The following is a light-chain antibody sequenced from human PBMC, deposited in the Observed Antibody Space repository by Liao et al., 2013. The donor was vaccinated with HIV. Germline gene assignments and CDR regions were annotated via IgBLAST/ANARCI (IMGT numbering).Light chain of an antibody. CDR2: YDS. J-gene: IGLJ1*01. V-gene: IGLV3-21*01. CDR3: QVWDMSSDHYV. Sequence: SYVVTQPPSVSVAPGETARITCGANNIGGKSVHWYQQRPGQAPVLVIYYDSDRPSGIPERFSGSNSGNTATLAITGVEAGDEADYYCQVWDMSSDHYVFGTGTKVTVL. CDR1: NIGGKS.